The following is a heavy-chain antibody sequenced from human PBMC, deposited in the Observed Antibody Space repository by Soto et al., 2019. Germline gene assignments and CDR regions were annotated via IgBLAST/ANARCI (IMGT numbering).Heavy chain of an antibody. J-gene: IGHJ5*02. CDR3: ARTNWNANWFDP. Sequence: SETLSLTCTFPGGSISSTSYYWGWIRQPPGKGLEWIGYVYYSGSATYNPSLKSRVTISVDTAKDQFSLKLRSVTAADTAVYYCARTNWNANWFDPWGQGTLVTVSS. CDR1: GGSISSTSYY. CDR2: VYYSGSA. V-gene: IGHV4-39*07. D-gene: IGHD1-20*01.